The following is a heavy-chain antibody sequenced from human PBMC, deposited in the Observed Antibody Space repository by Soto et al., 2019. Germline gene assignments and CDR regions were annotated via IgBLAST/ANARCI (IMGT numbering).Heavy chain of an antibody. J-gene: IGHJ4*02. D-gene: IGHD4-4*01. CDR1: GFTFSNYA. V-gene: IGHV3-30-3*01. CDR2: ISYNGIDE. CDR3: AREKLHSYYGDS. Sequence: GGSLRLSCAASGFTFSNYAIHWVRQAPGKGLEWVALISYNGIDEYYADSVKGRFTISRDNSKSTLYLQMNSLRAEDTAVYYCAREKLHSYYGDSWGQGTLVTVSS.